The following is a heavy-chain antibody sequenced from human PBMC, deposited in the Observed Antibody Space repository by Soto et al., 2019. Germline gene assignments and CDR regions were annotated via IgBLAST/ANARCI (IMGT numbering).Heavy chain of an antibody. CDR1: GGTFSSYA. CDR2: IIPIFGTA. V-gene: IGHV1-69*01. D-gene: IGHD1-26*01. CDR3: ARGEEGRVGFDY. J-gene: IGHJ4*02. Sequence: QVQLVQSGAEVKKPGSSVKVSCKASGGTFSSYAISWVRQAPGPGLEWMGGIIPIFGTANSAQQFQGRVPITADEATSTADMELSSLRSEDTAVYYCARGEEGRVGFDYWGQGTLVTVSS.